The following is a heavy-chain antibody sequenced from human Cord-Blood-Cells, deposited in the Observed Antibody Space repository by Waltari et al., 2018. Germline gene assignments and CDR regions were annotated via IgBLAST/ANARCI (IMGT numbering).Heavy chain of an antibody. J-gene: IGHJ4*02. CDR3: AGESGGGLGRTRDY. D-gene: IGHD2-15*01. CDR2: IIPILGIA. V-gene: IGHV1-69*04. Sequence: QVQLVQSGAEVKKPGSSVKVSCKASGGTFSSYAISWVRQAPGQGLEWMGGIIPILGIANFAENVQGRVTITADESTSTAYMDLSSLRSEDTDVYYGAGESGGGLGRTRDYWCQGTLVTGSS. CDR1: GGTFSSYA.